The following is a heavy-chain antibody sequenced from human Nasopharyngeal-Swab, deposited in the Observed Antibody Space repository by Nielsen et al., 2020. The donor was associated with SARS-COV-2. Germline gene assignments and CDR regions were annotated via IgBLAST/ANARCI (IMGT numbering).Heavy chain of an antibody. D-gene: IGHD3-10*01. J-gene: IGHJ6*03. CDR1: GFTFSSYA. V-gene: IGHV3-23*01. CDR2: ISGSGGST. Sequence: GESLKISCAASGFTFSSYAMSWVRQAPGKGLEWVSAISGSGGSTYYADSVKGRFTISRDNSKNTLYLQMNSLGAEDTAVYYCAKRDGLLWFGELQYYYYYYMDVWGKGTTVTVSS. CDR3: AKRDGLLWFGELQYYYYYYMDV.